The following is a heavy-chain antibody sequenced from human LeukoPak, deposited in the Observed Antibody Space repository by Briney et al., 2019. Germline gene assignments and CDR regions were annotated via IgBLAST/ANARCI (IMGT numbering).Heavy chain of an antibody. CDR2: MNPNSGNT. Sequence: ASVKVSCKASGYTFTSYDIHWVRPATGQGLEWMGWMNPNSGNTGYAQKFQGRVTMTRDTSISTAYMELSRLRSDDTAVYYCARYYDFWSGYYFGTSNWFDPWGQGTLVTVSS. J-gene: IGHJ5*02. D-gene: IGHD3-3*01. CDR1: GYTFTSYD. V-gene: IGHV1-8*01. CDR3: ARYYDFWSGYYFGTSNWFDP.